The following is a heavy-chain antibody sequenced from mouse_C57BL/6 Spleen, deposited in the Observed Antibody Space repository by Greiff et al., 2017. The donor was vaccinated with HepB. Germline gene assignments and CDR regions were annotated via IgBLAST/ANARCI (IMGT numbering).Heavy chain of an antibody. CDR3: ARDDDYDRAWFAY. CDR1: GYTFTSYW. Sequence: QVQLQQPGAELVKPGASVKMSCKASGYTFTSYWITWVKQRPGQGLEWIGDIYPGSGSTNYNEKFKSKATLTVDTSSSTAYMQLSSLTSEDSAVYYCARDDDYDRAWFAYWGQATLVTVSA. V-gene: IGHV1-55*01. CDR2: IYPGSGST. J-gene: IGHJ3*01. D-gene: IGHD2-4*01.